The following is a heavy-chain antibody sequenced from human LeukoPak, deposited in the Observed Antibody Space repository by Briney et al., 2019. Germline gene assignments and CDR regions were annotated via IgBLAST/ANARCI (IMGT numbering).Heavy chain of an antibody. J-gene: IGHJ6*03. CDR1: GFTFSSYA. V-gene: IGHV3-23*01. CDR2: ISGSGGST. CDR3: AKGSPVGGYDFWSGYHELDYMDV. Sequence: GGSLRLSCAASGFTFSSYAMSWVRQAPGKGLEWVSAISGSGGSTYYADSVKGRFTISRDNSKNTLYLQMNSLRAEDTAVYYCAKGSPVGGYDFWSGYHELDYMDVWGKGTTVTVSS. D-gene: IGHD3-3*01.